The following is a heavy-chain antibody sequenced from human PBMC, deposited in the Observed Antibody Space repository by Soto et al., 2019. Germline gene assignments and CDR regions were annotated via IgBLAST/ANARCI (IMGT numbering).Heavy chain of an antibody. Sequence: EVQLVESGGGLVKPGGSLRLSCAASGFTFSSYSMNWVRQAPGKGLEWVSSISSSSSYIYYADSVKGRFTISRDNAKNSLYLQMNSLRVEDTAVYYCARESSRWEDIVVVVAAKLVDYWGQGTLVTVSS. D-gene: IGHD2-15*01. CDR3: ARESSRWEDIVVVVAAKLVDY. CDR1: GFTFSSYS. J-gene: IGHJ4*02. CDR2: ISSSSSYI. V-gene: IGHV3-21*01.